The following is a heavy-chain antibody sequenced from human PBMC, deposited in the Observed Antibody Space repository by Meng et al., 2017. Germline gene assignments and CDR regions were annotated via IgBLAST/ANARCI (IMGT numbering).Heavy chain of an antibody. Sequence: QQWCAGLLRPVETLSLTCAVYGGSFRGYYGGWIRQPTGNGLEWIGEINHSGSTNYNPSLKSRVTISVDTSKNQFSLKLSSVTAADTAVYYCARGGYSSSGGSRYEYFQHWGQGTLVTVSS. CDR3: ARGGYSSSGGSRYEYFQH. V-gene: IGHV4-34*01. CDR2: INHSGST. J-gene: IGHJ1*01. D-gene: IGHD6-13*01. CDR1: GGSFRGYY.